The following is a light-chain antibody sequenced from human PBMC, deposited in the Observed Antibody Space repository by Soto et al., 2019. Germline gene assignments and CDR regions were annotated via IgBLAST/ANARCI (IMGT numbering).Light chain of an antibody. Sequence: DIQMTQSPSTLSASVGDRVTITCRASQTINSWLAWYQQKPGKAPKLLIYATSNLESRVPSRFSGSGSGTEFSLTISSLQPDDFATYYCQQYKSFSLTFGGGTRVEVK. CDR2: ATS. CDR1: QTINSW. V-gene: IGKV1-5*03. J-gene: IGKJ4*01. CDR3: QQYKSFSLT.